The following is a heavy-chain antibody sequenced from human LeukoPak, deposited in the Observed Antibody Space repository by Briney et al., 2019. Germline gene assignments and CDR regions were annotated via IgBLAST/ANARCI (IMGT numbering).Heavy chain of an antibody. CDR2: ISYDGSNK. J-gene: IGHJ4*02. CDR1: GFTFSSYA. Sequence: GGSLRLSCAASGFTFSSYAMHRVRQAPGKGLEWVAVISYDGSNKYYADSVKGRFTISRDNSKNTLYLQMNSLRAEDTAVYYCARDKAAAGRGLFDYWGQGTLVTVSS. V-gene: IGHV3-30*04. CDR3: ARDKAAAGRGLFDY. D-gene: IGHD6-13*01.